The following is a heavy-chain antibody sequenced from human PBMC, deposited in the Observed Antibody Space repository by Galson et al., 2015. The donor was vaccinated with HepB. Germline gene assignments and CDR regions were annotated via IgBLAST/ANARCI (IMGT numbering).Heavy chain of an antibody. Sequence: SVKVSCKASGDTFSSYSISWVRQAPGQGLEWMGRVIPVFGLTTYAQMFQDRVTITADTSTTTVYMQLSSLRSEDTAVYYCARPLDGWSSYPHDAYEIWGQGTRVTVSS. CDR3: ARPLDGWSSYPHDAYEI. CDR1: GDTFSSYS. J-gene: IGHJ3*02. V-gene: IGHV1-69*02. CDR2: VIPVFGLT. D-gene: IGHD3-3*01.